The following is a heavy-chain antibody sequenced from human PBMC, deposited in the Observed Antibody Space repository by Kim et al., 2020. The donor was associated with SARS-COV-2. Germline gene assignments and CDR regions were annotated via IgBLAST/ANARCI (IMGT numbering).Heavy chain of an antibody. CDR1: GFTFDDYG. J-gene: IGHJ4*02. V-gene: IGHV3-20*01. CDR2: INRNSDST. D-gene: IGHD2-2*01. CDR3: VRGYAGGPFDL. Sequence: GGSLRLSCAASGFTFDDYGMSWVRQAPGKGLELVSGINRNSDSTGYADSVKGRFTISRDNAKNSLFLQMNSPRAEDTALYHCVRGYAGGPFDLWGQGTLVTVSS.